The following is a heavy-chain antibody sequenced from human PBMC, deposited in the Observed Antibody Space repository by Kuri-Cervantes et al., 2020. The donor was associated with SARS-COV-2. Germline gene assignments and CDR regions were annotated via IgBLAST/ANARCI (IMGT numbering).Heavy chain of an antibody. J-gene: IGHJ5*02. CDR1: GGTFSSYA. D-gene: IGHD4-17*01. V-gene: IGHV1-69*10. CDR3: ASSYGDYPLDWFDP. CDR2: IIPIFGIA. Sequence: SLKVSCKASGGTFSSYAISWVRQAPGQGLEWMGGIIPIFGIANYAQKFQGRATITANKSKSTAYMVLRSLRSENTAVYYCASSYGDYPLDWFDPWGQGTLVTVSS.